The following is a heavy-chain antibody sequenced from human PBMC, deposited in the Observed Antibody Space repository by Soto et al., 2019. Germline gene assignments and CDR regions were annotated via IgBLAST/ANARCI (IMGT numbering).Heavy chain of an antibody. CDR1: GYSFTSYW. Sequence: PGEYLKISCKGSGYSFTSYWNSWVRQKPGKGLEWMGRIDPSDSYTNYSPSFQGHATITADNSISTAYLQWSSLKASDTAMYYCARGWYSSSSSPFYYYYGMDVLGQGTTVTVSS. J-gene: IGHJ6*02. CDR3: ARGWYSSSSSPFYYYYGMDV. CDR2: IDPSDSYT. V-gene: IGHV5-10-1*01. D-gene: IGHD6-6*01.